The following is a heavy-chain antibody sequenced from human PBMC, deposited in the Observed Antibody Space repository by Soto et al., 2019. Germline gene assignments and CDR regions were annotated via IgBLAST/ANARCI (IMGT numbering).Heavy chain of an antibody. CDR2: ISYSGST. D-gene: IGHD3-3*01. J-gene: IGHJ5*02. V-gene: IGHV4-59*01. Sequence: NPAETLSLTCTVSGGAIRSYYCIFIRHPPGKGLEWIAFISYSGSTDSNPSLKSRVTISVDTSKNQFSLKLSSVTAADTAVYYCARVYDFWSGYYWFDPWGQGTLVTVSS. CDR1: GGAIRSYY. CDR3: ARVYDFWSGYYWFDP.